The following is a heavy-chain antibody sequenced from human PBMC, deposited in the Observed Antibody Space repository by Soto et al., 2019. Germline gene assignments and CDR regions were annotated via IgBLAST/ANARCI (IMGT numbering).Heavy chain of an antibody. J-gene: IGHJ4*02. Sequence: QVQLVQSGAEVKKPGASVKVSCKASGYTFTSYGISWVRQAPGQRLEWMGWISAYNGNTNYAQKLQGRVTMTTDTSTSTAYMELRSLRSDDTAVYYCAREESSSGWYSPPILVYWGQGTLVTVSS. CDR2: ISAYNGNT. V-gene: IGHV1-18*01. D-gene: IGHD6-19*01. CDR3: AREESSSGWYSPPILVY. CDR1: GYTFTSYG.